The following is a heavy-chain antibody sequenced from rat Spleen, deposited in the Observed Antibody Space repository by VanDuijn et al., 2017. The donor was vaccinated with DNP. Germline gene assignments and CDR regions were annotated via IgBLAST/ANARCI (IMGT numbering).Heavy chain of an antibody. V-gene: IGHV5-7*01. J-gene: IGHJ2*01. Sequence: EVHLVESGGGLVQPGRSLKLSCAASEFTFSDYNLAWVRQAPKKGLEWVATISYDGSSTYYRDSVKGRFTISRDNAKSTLYLLMDSLSSEDTATYYCATRTTGIFDYWGQGVMVTVSS. CDR3: ATRTTGIFDY. CDR2: ISYDGSST. CDR1: EFTFSDYN. D-gene: IGHD1-9*01.